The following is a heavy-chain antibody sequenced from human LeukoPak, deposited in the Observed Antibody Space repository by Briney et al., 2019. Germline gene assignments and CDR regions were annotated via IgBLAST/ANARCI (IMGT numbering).Heavy chain of an antibody. Sequence: SETLSLTCTVSGVSISSGGYYWRWLRQHPGKGLEWSGYIYYSGSTYYNPSLKSRVTISVDTSKNQFSLKLSSVTAAHTAVYYCARDPTDYGDYYYYGMDVWGQGTPVTVSS. J-gene: IGHJ6*02. CDR1: GVSISSGGYY. V-gene: IGHV4-31*03. CDR2: IYYSGST. CDR3: ARDPTDYGDYYYYGMDV. D-gene: IGHD4-17*01.